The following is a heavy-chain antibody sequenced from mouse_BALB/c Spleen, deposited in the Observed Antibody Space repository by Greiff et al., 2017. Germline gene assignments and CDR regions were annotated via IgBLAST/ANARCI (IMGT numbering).Heavy chain of an antibody. D-gene: IGHD2-10*02. J-gene: IGHJ4*01. CDR1: GYTFTNYW. CDR3: ASLVDAMDY. V-gene: IGHV1-63*02. CDR2: IYPGGGYT. Sequence: QVQLQQSGAELVRPGTSVKISCKASGYTFTNYWLGCVKQRPGHGLEWIGDIYPGGGYTNYNEKFKGKATLTADTSSSTAYMQLSSLTSEDSAVYFCASLVDAMDYWGQGTSVTVSS.